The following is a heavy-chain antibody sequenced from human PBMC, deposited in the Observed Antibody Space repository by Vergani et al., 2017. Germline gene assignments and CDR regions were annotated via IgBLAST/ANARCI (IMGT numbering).Heavy chain of an antibody. CDR1: GFTFSSYS. V-gene: IGHV3-21*01. Sequence: EVQLVESGGGLVKPGGSLRLSCAASGFTFSSYSMNWVRQAPGKGLEWVSSISSSSSYIYYADSVKGRLTLSRDNAKNSLYLQMNSLRAEDTAVYYCARGERGNYDYVWGSYRPAIDAFDIWGQGTMVTVSS. J-gene: IGHJ3*02. D-gene: IGHD3-16*02. CDR2: ISSSSSYI. CDR3: ARGERGNYDYVWGSYRPAIDAFDI.